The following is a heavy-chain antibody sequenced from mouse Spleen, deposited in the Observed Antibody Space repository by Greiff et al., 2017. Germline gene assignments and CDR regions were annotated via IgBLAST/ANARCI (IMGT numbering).Heavy chain of an antibody. CDR1: GFTFSSYA. CDR2: ISSGGST. J-gene: IGHJ2*01. CDR3: ARGPAFHY. Sequence: EVQRVESGGGLVKPGGSLKLSCAASGFTFSSYAMSWVRQTPEKRLEWVASISSGGSTYYPDSVKGRFTISRDNARNILYLQMSSLRSEDTAMYYCARGPAFHYWGQGTTLTVSS. V-gene: IGHV5-6-5*01.